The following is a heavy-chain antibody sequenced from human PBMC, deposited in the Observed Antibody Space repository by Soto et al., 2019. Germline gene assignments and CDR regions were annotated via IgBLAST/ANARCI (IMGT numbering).Heavy chain of an antibody. D-gene: IGHD1-1*01. V-gene: IGHV3-30-3*01. CDR3: GRDRRFGNGYNLGFDY. J-gene: IGHJ4*02. CDR2: IRSNK. Sequence: GGSLSLSCVTYGFTFSGSAMHWVRQASGRGLEWVGRIRSNKYYANSVKDRFTVSRDNSKNTMYVQMNSLKPEDTAVYYCGRDRRFGNGYNLGFDYWGQGTLVTVSS. CDR1: GFTFSGSA.